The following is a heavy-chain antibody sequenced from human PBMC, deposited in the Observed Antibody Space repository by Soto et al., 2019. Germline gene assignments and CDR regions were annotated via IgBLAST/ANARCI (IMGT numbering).Heavy chain of an antibody. CDR3: ARGLYRGRSFKGAITMVRGANYYFDY. J-gene: IGHJ4*02. CDR2: ISGSGGST. CDR1: GFTFSSYA. D-gene: IGHD3-10*01. Sequence: PGGSLRLSCAASGFTFSSYAMSWVRQAPGKGLEWVSAISGSGGSTYYADSVKGRFTISRDNSKNTLYLQMNSLRAADTAVYYCARGLYRGRSFKGAITMVRGANYYFDYWGQGTLVTVSS. V-gene: IGHV3-23*01.